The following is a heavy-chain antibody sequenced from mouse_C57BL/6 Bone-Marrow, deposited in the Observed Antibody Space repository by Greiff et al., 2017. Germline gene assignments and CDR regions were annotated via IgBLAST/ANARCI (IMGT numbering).Heavy chain of an antibody. D-gene: IGHD2-4*01. V-gene: IGHV2-2*01. J-gene: IGHJ3*01. CDR3: AMITRAY. Sequence: VKVVESGPGLVQPSQSLSITCTVSGFSLTSYGVHWVRQSPGKGLEWLGVIWSGGSTDYNAAFISRLSISKDNSKSQVFFKMNSLQADDTAIYYCAMITRAYWGQGTLVTVSA. CDR1: GFSLTSYG. CDR2: IWSGGST.